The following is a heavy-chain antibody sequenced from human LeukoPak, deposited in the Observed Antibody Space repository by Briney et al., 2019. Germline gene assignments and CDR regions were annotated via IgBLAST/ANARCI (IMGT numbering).Heavy chain of an antibody. D-gene: IGHD4-17*01. CDR2: IWYDGSNK. J-gene: IGHJ4*02. CDR1: GFTFSNYG. CDR3: ARGYDYGDYGVVE. Sequence: GGPLRLSCAASGFTFSNYGMHWVRQAPGKGLEWVAVIWYDGSNKYYSDSVRGRFTISRDNSKNTLCLQMNSLRAEDTAVYYCARGYDYGDYGVVEWGQGTLVTVSS. V-gene: IGHV3-33*01.